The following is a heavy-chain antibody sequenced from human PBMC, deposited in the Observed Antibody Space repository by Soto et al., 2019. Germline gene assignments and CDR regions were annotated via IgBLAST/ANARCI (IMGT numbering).Heavy chain of an antibody. CDR3: ARVGSRDAYNYVLDQ. CDR2: VISASGSV. D-gene: IGHD5-18*01. J-gene: IGHJ1*01. CDR1: GRIFSSFP. V-gene: IGHV1-69*06. Sequence: QVQVVQSGAEVKKPGSSVKISCKASGRIFSSFPTSWVRQVPGQGLEWMGGVISASGSVTYAPKFQGRVTMTAVNSAGIGYMELTSLTFEDTAINYCARVGSRDAYNYVLDQWGPGTMVTVSS.